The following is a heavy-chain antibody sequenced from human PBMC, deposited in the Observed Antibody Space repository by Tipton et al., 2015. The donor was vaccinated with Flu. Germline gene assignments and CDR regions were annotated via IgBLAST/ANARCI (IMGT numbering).Heavy chain of an antibody. D-gene: IGHD2-21*01. Sequence: SLRLSCATSGFTFDDYTMHWVRQIPGKGLEWVSGISWNSLNIDYADSVKGRFSISRDNAKSSLYLKLNSLRAEDTALYYCAKDIRDCGNGICWGALDLWGQGTMVSVSS. CDR3: AKDIRDCGNGICWGALDL. J-gene: IGHJ3*01. V-gene: IGHV3-9*01. CDR1: GFTFDDYT. CDR2: ISWNSLNI.